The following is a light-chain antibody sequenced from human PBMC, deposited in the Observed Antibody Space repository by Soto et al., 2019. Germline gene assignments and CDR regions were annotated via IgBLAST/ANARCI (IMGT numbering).Light chain of an antibody. CDR3: AAWDDSLNGVV. J-gene: IGLJ2*01. CDR1: SSNIGSNT. CDR2: SNN. V-gene: IGLV1-44*01. Sequence: QSVLTQPPSASGTPGQRVTISWSGSSSNIGSNTVNWYQQLPGTAPKLLIHSNNQRPSEVPARFSGSKSGTSAALAISGLESEDEADYYCAAWDDSLNGVVFGGGTKLTVL.